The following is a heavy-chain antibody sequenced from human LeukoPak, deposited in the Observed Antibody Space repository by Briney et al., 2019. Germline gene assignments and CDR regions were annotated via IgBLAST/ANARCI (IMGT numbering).Heavy chain of an antibody. J-gene: IGHJ4*02. Sequence: GGSLRLSCAASGFTFSNYAMSWVRQAPGKGLEWVSAITGGGGSAYYPDSVKGRFTISRDNSKNTLYLQMNSLRVEDTAVYYCAKGRNDYGYFDYWGQGTLVTVSS. CDR3: AKGRNDYGYFDY. CDR1: GFTFSNYA. CDR2: ITGGGGSA. V-gene: IGHV3-23*01. D-gene: IGHD4-17*01.